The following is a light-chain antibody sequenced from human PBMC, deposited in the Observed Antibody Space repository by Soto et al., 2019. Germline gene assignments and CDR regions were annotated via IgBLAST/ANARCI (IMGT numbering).Light chain of an antibody. V-gene: IGLV1-40*01. Sequence: QSVLTQPPSVSGAPGQRVTISCTGSSSNIGAGYDVHWYQQLPGTAPKLLIYGNSNRPSGVPDRFSGSKSGTSASLANTGLQAEDEADYYCQSYDSSLSGWVFGTGTKLTVL. J-gene: IGLJ1*01. CDR3: QSYDSSLSGWV. CDR1: SSNIGAGYD. CDR2: GNS.